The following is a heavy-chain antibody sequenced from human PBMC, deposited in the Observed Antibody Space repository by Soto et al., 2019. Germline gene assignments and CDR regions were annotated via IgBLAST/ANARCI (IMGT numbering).Heavy chain of an antibody. V-gene: IGHV1-8*02. D-gene: IGHD5-18*01. J-gene: IGHJ5*02. CDR3: ARMESFGSLNWFDP. CDR2: MNPGSGDT. Sequence: ASVKVSCKASGYTFTNNDVSWVRQATGQGLEWMGWMNPGSGDTGYAQKFQGRVTMTRDISIATAYMELNSLTSEDTAIYYCARMESFGSLNWFDPWGQGTLVTSPQ. CDR1: GYTFTNND.